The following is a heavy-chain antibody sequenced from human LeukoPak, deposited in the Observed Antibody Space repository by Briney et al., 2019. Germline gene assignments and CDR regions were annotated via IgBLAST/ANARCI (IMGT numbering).Heavy chain of an antibody. J-gene: IGHJ4*02. Sequence: GASVKVSCKASGYTFTGYYMHWVRQAPGQGLEWMGWINPNSGGTNYAQKFQGRVTMTRDTSISTAYMELSRLRSDDTAVYYCARGIYGDYGYKFDYWGQGTLVTVSS. CDR1: GYTFTGYY. CDR2: INPNSGGT. CDR3: ARGIYGDYGYKFDY. V-gene: IGHV1-2*02. D-gene: IGHD4-17*01.